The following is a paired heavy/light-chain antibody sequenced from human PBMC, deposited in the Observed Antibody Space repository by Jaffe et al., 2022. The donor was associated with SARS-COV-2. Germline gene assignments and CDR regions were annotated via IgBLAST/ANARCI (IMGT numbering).Light chain of an antibody. Sequence: DIQMTQSPSSLSTSVRDRVTITCRASQSVSIYLNWYQQKPGKAPKLLIYAASTLQSGVPSRFSGSGSGTDFTLTISSLQPEDFATYYCQQSSSTPYTFGQGTKLEIK. CDR2: AAS. CDR3: QQSSSTPYT. J-gene: IGKJ2*01. CDR1: QSVSIY. V-gene: IGKV1-39*01.
Heavy chain of an antibody. Sequence: EVQLVESGGGLVKPGGSLRLSCAASGFIFRNAWMTWVRQAPGKGLEWVGRIKSNSDGGTRDYAAPVKGRITISRDDSKNTLSLQMNSLRTGDTGVYYCATEGGYCSDGRCFEDHYYYGLDVWGQGTTVTVSS. D-gene: IGHD2-15*01. V-gene: IGHV3-15*01. J-gene: IGHJ6*02. CDR2: IKSNSDGGTR. CDR1: GFIFRNAW. CDR3: ATEGGYCSDGRCFEDHYYYGLDV.